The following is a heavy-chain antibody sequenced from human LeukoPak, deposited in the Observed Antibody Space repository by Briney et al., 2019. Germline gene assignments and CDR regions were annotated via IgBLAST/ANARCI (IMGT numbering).Heavy chain of an antibody. Sequence: GGSLRLSCAASGFTFSTYGLHWVRQAPGKGLEWVSTISGSGGSTYYADSVKGRFTISRDNAKNSLYLQINSLRAEDTAIYYCARDFGYSGTYSLFDYWGQGTLVTVSS. CDR2: ISGSGGST. CDR3: ARDFGYSGTYSLFDY. D-gene: IGHD1-26*01. CDR1: GFTFSTYG. J-gene: IGHJ4*02. V-gene: IGHV3-21*01.